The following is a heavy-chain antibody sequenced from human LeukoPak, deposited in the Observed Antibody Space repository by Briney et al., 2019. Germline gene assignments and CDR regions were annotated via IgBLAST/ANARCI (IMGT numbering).Heavy chain of an antibody. CDR1: GGTFSSYA. Sequence: SVKVSCKASGGTFSSYAISWVGQAPGQGLEWMGGIIPIFGTANYAQKFQGRVTITADESTSTAYMELSSLRSEDTAVYYCARGPPAALNWFDPWGQGTLVTVSS. CDR2: IIPIFGTA. CDR3: ARGPPAALNWFDP. D-gene: IGHD2-2*01. V-gene: IGHV1-69*01. J-gene: IGHJ5*02.